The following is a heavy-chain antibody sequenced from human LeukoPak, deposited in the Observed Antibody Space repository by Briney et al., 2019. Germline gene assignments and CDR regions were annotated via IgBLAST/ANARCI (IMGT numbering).Heavy chain of an antibody. D-gene: IGHD6-19*01. CDR1: GFTFSSYA. V-gene: IGHV3-23*01. Sequence: GGSLRLSCAASGFTFSSYAMSWVRQAPGKGLEWVSTIRGSGGSTYYADSVKGRFTISRDNSKNTLYLQMNSLRAEDMAVYYCAKDLTAYSSGWYNDYWGQGTLVTVSS. CDR3: AKDLTAYSSGWYNDY. CDR2: IRGSGGST. J-gene: IGHJ4*02.